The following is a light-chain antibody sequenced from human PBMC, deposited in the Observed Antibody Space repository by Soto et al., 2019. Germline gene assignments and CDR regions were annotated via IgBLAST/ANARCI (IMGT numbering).Light chain of an antibody. Sequence: QSSLTQPRSVSASPGQSVTISCTGTSSDVGRYDYVSWYQQHPGKAPKLIVYDVTERPSGVPDRFSGSKSGNTASLTISGLQAEDEADYSCCSFAGSYTYVLGNGTKVTVL. V-gene: IGLV2-11*01. J-gene: IGLJ1*01. CDR3: CSFAGSYTYV. CDR1: SSDVGRYDY. CDR2: DVT.